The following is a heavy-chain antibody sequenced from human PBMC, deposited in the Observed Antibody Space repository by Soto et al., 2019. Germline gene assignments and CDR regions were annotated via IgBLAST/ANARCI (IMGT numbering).Heavy chain of an antibody. CDR3: VRGGKKRSPNYYYYYYMDV. CDR2: IWYDGSNK. J-gene: IGHJ6*03. V-gene: IGHV3-33*01. Sequence: GGSLRLSCAASGFTFSSYGMHWVRQAPGKGLEWVAVIWYDGSNKYYADSVKGRFTISKDNSKNTLYLQMNSLRAEDTAVYYCVRGGKKRSPNYYYYYYMDVWGKGTTVTVSS. CDR1: GFTFSSYG.